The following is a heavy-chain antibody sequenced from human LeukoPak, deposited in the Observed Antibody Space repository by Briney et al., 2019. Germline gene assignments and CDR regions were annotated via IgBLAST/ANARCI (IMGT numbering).Heavy chain of an antibody. Sequence: SETLSLTCAVYGGSFSGYYWSWIRQPPGKGLEWIGEINHSGSTNYNPSLKSRVTISVDTSKNQFSLKLSSVTAADTAVYYCARQPYYYDSSGYQNAFDIWGQGTMVTVSS. CDR2: INHSGST. V-gene: IGHV4-34*01. CDR3: ARQPYYYDSSGYQNAFDI. J-gene: IGHJ3*02. CDR1: GGSFSGYY. D-gene: IGHD3-22*01.